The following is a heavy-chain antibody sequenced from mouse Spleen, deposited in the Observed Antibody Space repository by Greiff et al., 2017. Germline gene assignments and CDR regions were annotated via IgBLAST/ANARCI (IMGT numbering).Heavy chain of an antibody. V-gene: IGHV1-82*01. CDR3: ARYPSRGYAMDY. CDR2: IYPGDGDT. J-gene: IGHJ4*01. D-gene: IGHD3-1*01. Sequence: QVQLQQSGPELVKPGASVKISCKASGYAFSSSWMNWVKQRPGKGLEWIGRIYPGDGDTNYNGKFKGKATLTADKSSSTAYMQLSSLTSEDSAVYFCARYPSRGYAMDYWGQGTSVTVSS. CDR1: GYAFSSSW.